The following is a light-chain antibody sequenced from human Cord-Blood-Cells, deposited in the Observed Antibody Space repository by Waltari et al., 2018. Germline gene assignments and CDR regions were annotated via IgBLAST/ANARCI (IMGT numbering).Light chain of an antibody. CDR3: CSYAGSSTLV. J-gene: IGLJ1*01. CDR1: SSDVGSYNL. V-gene: IGLV2-23*02. Sequence: QSALTQPASVSGSPGQSITISCTGTSSDVGSYNLLSWYQQHPGKAPKLMIYVVSKRPSGVSNRFSGSKSGNTASLTISGLQAEDEADYYCCSYAGSSTLVFGTGTKVTVL. CDR2: VVS.